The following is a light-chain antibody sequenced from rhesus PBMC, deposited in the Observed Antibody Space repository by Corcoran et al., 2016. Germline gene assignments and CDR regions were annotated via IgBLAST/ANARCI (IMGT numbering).Light chain of an antibody. CDR3: QQYSSSPFT. CDR1: QSISSW. V-gene: IGKV1-22*01. CDR2: KAF. J-gene: IGKJ3*01. Sequence: DIQMTQSPSSLSASVGDTVTITCRASQSISSWLAWYQQKPGKAPKLLIYKAFSLQSGFPSRFSGIGSETDFPLTISSLQSEDFATYFCQQYSSSPFTFGPGTKLDIK.